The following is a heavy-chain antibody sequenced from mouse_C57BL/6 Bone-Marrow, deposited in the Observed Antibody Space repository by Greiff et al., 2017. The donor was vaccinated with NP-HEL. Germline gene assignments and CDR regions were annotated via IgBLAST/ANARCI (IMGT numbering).Heavy chain of an antibody. CDR3: ARWGVRDLAWFAY. CDR1: GYTFTDHT. J-gene: IGHJ3*01. D-gene: IGHD2-2*01. CDR2: IYPRDGST. V-gene: IGHV1-78*01. Sequence: VQLQQSDAELVKPGASVKISCKVSGYTFTDHTIHWMKQRPEQGLEWIGYIYPRDGSTKYNEKFKGKATLTADKSSSTAYMQLNSLTSEASAVYFCARWGVRDLAWFAYWGQGTLVTVSA.